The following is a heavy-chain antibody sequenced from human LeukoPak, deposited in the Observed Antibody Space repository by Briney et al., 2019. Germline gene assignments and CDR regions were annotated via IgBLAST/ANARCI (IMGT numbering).Heavy chain of an antibody. Sequence: PGGSLRLSCSVSGFTFSTYVMHWVRQAPGKGLEYVSAISSNGDNTYYADSVKGRFTISRGNSKNTLYLQMSSLRADDTAVYYCVRGTGYWGQGTLVTVCS. CDR2: ISSNGDNT. CDR3: VRGTGY. V-gene: IGHV3-64D*06. CDR1: GFTFSTYV. J-gene: IGHJ4*02.